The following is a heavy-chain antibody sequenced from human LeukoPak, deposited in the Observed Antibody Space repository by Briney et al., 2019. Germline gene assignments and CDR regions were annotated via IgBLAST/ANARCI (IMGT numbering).Heavy chain of an antibody. V-gene: IGHV1-69*04. Sequence: SVKVSCEASGGTFSSYAISWVRQAPGQGLEWMGRIIPILGIANYAQKFQGRVTITADKSTSTAYMELSSLRSEDTAVYYCSTQYYYDSSGLLNFDYWGQGTLVTVSS. CDR2: IIPILGIA. CDR3: STQYYYDSSGLLNFDY. J-gene: IGHJ4*02. CDR1: GGTFSSYA. D-gene: IGHD3-22*01.